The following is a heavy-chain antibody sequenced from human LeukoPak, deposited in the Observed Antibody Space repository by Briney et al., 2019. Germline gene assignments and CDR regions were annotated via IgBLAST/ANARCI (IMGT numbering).Heavy chain of an antibody. Sequence: GGSLRLSCAASGFTFSNYAMSWVRQAPGKGLVWVSRINSDGSSTSYADSVKGRFTISRDNAKNTLYLQMNSLRAEDTAVYYCAQRSGYYQLWGQGTLVTVSS. CDR2: INSDGSST. J-gene: IGHJ4*02. CDR1: GFTFSNYA. V-gene: IGHV3-74*01. CDR3: AQRSGYYQL. D-gene: IGHD3-22*01.